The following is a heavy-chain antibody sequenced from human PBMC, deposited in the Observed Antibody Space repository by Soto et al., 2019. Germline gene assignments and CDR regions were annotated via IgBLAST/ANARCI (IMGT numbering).Heavy chain of an antibody. CDR1: GGSISSGGYY. CDR2: IYYSGST. CDR3: ARAYSPITMTDAFDI. J-gene: IGHJ3*02. V-gene: IGHV4-31*03. D-gene: IGHD3-22*01. Sequence: QVQLQESGPGLVKPSQTLSLTCTVSGGSISSGGYYWSWIRQHPGKGLEWIGYIYYSGSTYYHPSLKSRVTIAVDTSKNQFSLKLSSVTAADTAVYYCARAYSPITMTDAFDIWGQGTMVPVSS.